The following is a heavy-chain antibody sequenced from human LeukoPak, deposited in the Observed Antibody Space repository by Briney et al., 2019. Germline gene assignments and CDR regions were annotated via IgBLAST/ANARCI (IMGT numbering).Heavy chain of an antibody. Sequence: GGSLRLSCAASGFTFSSYSMNWVRQAPGKGLEWVSSISSSSYIYYADSVKGRFTISRDNAKNSLYLQTNSLRAEDTAVYYCARDRRIGGRIAFDIWGQGTMVTVSS. CDR1: GFTFSSYS. V-gene: IGHV3-21*01. CDR2: ISSSSYI. CDR3: ARDRRIGGRIAFDI. J-gene: IGHJ3*02. D-gene: IGHD1-26*01.